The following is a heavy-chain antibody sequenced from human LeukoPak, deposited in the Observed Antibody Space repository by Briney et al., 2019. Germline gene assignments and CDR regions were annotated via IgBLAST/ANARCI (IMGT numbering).Heavy chain of an antibody. CDR3: AKEAAPGGYFDY. V-gene: IGHV3-43*01. CDR1: GFTFDDYT. D-gene: IGHD3-16*01. CDR2: ISWDGGST. J-gene: IGHJ4*02. Sequence: GGSLRLSCAASGFTFDDYTMHWVRQAPGKGLEWVSLISWDGGSTYYADSVKGRFTISRDNSKDSLYLQMNSLRTEDTALYYCAKEAAPGGYFDYWGQGTLVTVSS.